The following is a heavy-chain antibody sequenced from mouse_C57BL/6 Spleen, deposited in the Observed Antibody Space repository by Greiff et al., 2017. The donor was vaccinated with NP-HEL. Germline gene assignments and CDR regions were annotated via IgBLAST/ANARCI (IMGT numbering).Heavy chain of an antibody. J-gene: IGHJ2*01. D-gene: IGHD1-1*01. Sequence: QVPLQQPGAELVKPGTSVKLSCKASGYTFTSYWMDWVKQRPGQGLEWIGVIDTCDSYTNYNHKFQGKATLTVDTSSSTAYIQLSSLTSDDSAVYYCARGGMTTAEYFDDWGQGTTLTVSS. CDR1: GYTFTSYW. CDR2: IDTCDSYT. CDR3: ARGGMTTAEYFDD. V-gene: IGHV1-59*01.